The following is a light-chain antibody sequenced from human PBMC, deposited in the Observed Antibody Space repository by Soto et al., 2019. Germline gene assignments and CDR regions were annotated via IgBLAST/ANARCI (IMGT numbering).Light chain of an antibody. V-gene: IGKV4-1*01. CDR3: EQYYSTPPT. CDR2: WAS. CDR1: QTVSYNSNTQNY. Sequence: DIVMTQSPDSLAVSLGERATINCKSIQTVSYNSNTQNYLAWYQQTPGQPPKLLIYWASTRESGGPARFSGSGSGTDFTLTISSLQAEDVAVYYCEQYYSTPPTFGHGTKVEIK. J-gene: IGKJ1*01.